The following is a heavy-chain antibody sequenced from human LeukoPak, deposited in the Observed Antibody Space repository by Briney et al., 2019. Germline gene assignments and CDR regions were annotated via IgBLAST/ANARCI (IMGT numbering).Heavy chain of an antibody. CDR1: GFTFSNYW. V-gene: IGHV3-74*01. CDR3: ARETLINVDAFDI. J-gene: IGHJ3*02. Sequence: PGGSLRLSCAASGFTFSNYWMIWVRQAPGKGLVWVSRINSDGSSTGYADSVKGRFTISRDNAKNTLYLQMNSLRAEDTAVYYCARETLINVDAFDIWGQGTMVTVSS. CDR2: INSDGSST. D-gene: IGHD3-16*01.